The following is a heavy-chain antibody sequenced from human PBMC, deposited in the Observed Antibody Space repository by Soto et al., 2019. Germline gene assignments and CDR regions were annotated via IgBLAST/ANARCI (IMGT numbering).Heavy chain of an antibody. D-gene: IGHD3-3*01. Sequence: PSETLSLTCTVSGGSISSGSYYWGWIRQPPGEGLEWIGTIYFSGGSYYNPSLKSRVTISVDTSKNQFSLKLSSVTAADTAVYYCARQNDFGYLDYSGQGSLVT. J-gene: IGHJ4*02. V-gene: IGHV4-39*01. CDR2: IYFSGGS. CDR3: ARQNDFGYLDY. CDR1: GGSISSGSYY.